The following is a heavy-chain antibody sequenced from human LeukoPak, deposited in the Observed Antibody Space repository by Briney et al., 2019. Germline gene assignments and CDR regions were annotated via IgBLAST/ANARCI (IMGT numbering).Heavy chain of an antibody. D-gene: IGHD3-9*01. Sequence: ASVKVSCKASGYTFTTYGISWGRQAPGQGLEWMGWISAYNGNTNYAQKLQGRLTMTTDTSTTTAYMELRSLRSDDTAVYYCARDHVSHYDILAGPDYWGQGTLVTVSS. V-gene: IGHV1-18*01. J-gene: IGHJ4*02. CDR2: ISAYNGNT. CDR3: ARDHVSHYDILAGPDY. CDR1: GYTFTTYG.